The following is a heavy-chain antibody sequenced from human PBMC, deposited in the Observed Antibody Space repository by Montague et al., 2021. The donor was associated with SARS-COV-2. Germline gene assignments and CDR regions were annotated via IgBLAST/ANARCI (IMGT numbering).Heavy chain of an antibody. J-gene: IGHJ4*02. D-gene: IGHD6-19*01. CDR2: LSYSGRP. V-gene: IGHV4-59*08. CDR3: AGRLPQYTSGRYFDQ. CDR1: GGSFRDYA. Sequence: SETLSLTCDFAGGSFRDYAWSWIRQPPGKRLEWIGYLSYSGRPIYNPSLESRVSISVDTSKNQFSLRLRSVIAADTAVYYCAGRLPQYTSGRYFDQWGQGTLVAVSS.